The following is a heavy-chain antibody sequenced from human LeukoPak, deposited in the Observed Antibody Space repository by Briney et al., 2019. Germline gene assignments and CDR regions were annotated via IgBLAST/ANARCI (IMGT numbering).Heavy chain of an antibody. V-gene: IGHV3-33*01. CDR3: AIATGANWYFDL. D-gene: IGHD1/OR15-1a*01. Sequence: PGRSLRLSCAASGFSFSNYGMHWVRQAPGKWLEWVAVIWYDGSNKYYAESVKGRFTISRDNSKNTLYLQMNSLRAEDTAVYYCAIATGANWYFDLWGRGTLVTVSS. CDR2: IWYDGSNK. J-gene: IGHJ2*01. CDR1: GFSFSNYG.